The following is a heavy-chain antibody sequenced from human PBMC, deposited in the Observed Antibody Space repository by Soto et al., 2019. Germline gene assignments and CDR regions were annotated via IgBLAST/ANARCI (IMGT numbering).Heavy chain of an antibody. V-gene: IGHV3-21*01. CDR3: ARVRLASPPYYYDSSGLLNGMDV. J-gene: IGHJ6*02. CDR2: ISSSSSYI. D-gene: IGHD3-22*01. Sequence: PGGSLRLSCAASGCTFSSYSMNWVRQAPGKGLEWVSSISSSSSYIYYADSVKGRFTISRDNAKNSLYLQMNSLRAEDTAVYYCARVRLASPPYYYDSSGLLNGMDVWGQGTTVTVSS. CDR1: GCTFSSYS.